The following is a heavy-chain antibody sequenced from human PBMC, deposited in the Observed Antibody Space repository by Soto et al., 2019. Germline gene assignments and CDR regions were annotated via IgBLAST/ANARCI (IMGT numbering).Heavy chain of an antibody. D-gene: IGHD2-21*02. V-gene: IGHV4-59*01. CDR3: ARLQRTVTAYYYYFDMDV. CDR2: FYCTGST. J-gene: IGHJ6*02. Sequence: QVQLQESGPGLVKPSETLSLTCTVSGGSISSNFWSWIRQPPRKGLEWIGNFYCTGSTNYNASLTSRVTISVDTSKNQFSLKLSSVTAADTAVYYCARLQRTVTAYYYYFDMDVWGQGTTVTVSS. CDR1: GGSISSNF.